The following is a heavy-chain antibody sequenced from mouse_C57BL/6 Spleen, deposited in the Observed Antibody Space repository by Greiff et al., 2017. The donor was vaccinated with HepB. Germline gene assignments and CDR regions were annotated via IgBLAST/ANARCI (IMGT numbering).Heavy chain of an antibody. J-gene: IGHJ3*01. CDR2: ISDGGSYT. D-gene: IGHD2-4*01. V-gene: IGHV5-4*01. Sequence: EVMLVESGGGLVKPGGSLKLSCAASGFTFSSYAMSWVRQTPEKRLEWVATISDGGSYTYYPDNVKGRFTISRDNAKNNLYLQMSHLKSEDTAMYYCARDPRDYDGAYWGQGTLVTVSA. CDR1: GFTFSSYA. CDR3: ARDPRDYDGAY.